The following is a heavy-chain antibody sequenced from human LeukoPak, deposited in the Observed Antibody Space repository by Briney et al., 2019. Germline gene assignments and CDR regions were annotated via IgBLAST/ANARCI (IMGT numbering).Heavy chain of an antibody. V-gene: IGHV3-21*01. Sequence: GGSLRLSCAASGFTFSSYSMNWVRQAPGKGLEWVSSISSCSSYIYYADSVKGRFTISRDNAKNSLYLQMNSLRAEDTAVYYCAPSPPDWGDYWGQGTLVTVSS. J-gene: IGHJ4*02. CDR3: APSPPDWGDY. CDR2: ISSCSSYI. D-gene: IGHD3-9*01. CDR1: GFTFSSYS.